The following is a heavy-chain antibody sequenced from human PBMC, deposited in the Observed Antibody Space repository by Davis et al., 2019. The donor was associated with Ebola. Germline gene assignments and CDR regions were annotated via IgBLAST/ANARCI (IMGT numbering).Heavy chain of an antibody. V-gene: IGHV1-46*01. D-gene: IGHD3-10*01. CDR2: INPSGGST. Sequence: ASVKVSCKVSGYTLSELSMHWVRQAPGQGLEWMGIINPSGGSTSYAQKFQGRVTMTRDTSTSTVYMELSSLRSEDTAVYYCARGGGTMVRGVIITHPYYYGMDVWGKGTTVTVSS. CDR3: ARGGGTMVRGVIITHPYYYGMDV. CDR1: GYTLSELS. J-gene: IGHJ6*04.